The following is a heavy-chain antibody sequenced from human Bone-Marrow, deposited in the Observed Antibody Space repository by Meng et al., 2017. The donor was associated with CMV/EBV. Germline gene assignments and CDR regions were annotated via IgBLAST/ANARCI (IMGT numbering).Heavy chain of an antibody. CDR1: GFTFSDHY. J-gene: IGHJ6*02. V-gene: IGHV3-11*01. D-gene: IGHD3-22*01. CDR3: ERALYYFDSGGNNQHTYGMDV. Sequence: GESLKISCAASGFTFSDHYMSWIRQAPGKGLDWVSDISRSGTNIYYADSVRGRFTISRDNAKKALYPQMTSLRAEDTAVYYCERALYYFDSGGNNQHTYGMDVWGQGTTVTVSS. CDR2: ISRSGTNI.